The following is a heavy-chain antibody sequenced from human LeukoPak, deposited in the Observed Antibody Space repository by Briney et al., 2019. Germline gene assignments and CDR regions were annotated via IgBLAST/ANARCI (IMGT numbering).Heavy chain of an antibody. CDR2: IYYSGST. J-gene: IGHJ4*02. V-gene: IGHV4-59*08. CDR1: GGSISSYY. CDR3: ARRGVNRGYRGYDLPFDY. Sequence: SETLSLTCTVSGGSISSYYWSWIRQPPGKGLEWIGYIYYSGSTNYNPSLKSRVTISVDTSKNQFSLKLSSVTAADTAVYYCARRGVNRGYRGYDLPFDYWGQGTLVTVSS. D-gene: IGHD5-12*01.